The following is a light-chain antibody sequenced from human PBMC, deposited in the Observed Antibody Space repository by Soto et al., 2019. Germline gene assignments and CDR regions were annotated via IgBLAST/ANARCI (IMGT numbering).Light chain of an antibody. Sequence: EIVLTQSPGTLSLSPGERATLSCGASQSVSRSYLAWYQQKPGQAPRLLIHGASSRATGIPDRLSGSGSGTEFTLTISRLEPEDFAVYYCQQYGSSQTFGQGTKVDIK. V-gene: IGKV3-20*01. J-gene: IGKJ1*01. CDR2: GAS. CDR3: QQYGSSQT. CDR1: QSVSRSY.